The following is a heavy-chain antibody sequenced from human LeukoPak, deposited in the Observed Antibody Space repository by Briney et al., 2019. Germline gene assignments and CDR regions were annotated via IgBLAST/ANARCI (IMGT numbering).Heavy chain of an antibody. CDR2: ISYDGSNK. Sequence: GGSLRLSCAASGFTFSSYAMHWVRQAPGKGLEWVAVISYDGSNKYYADSVKGRFTISRDNSKNTLCLQMNSLRAEDTAVYYCARDRGGYPDYWGQGTLVTVSS. J-gene: IGHJ4*02. V-gene: IGHV3-30-3*01. CDR1: GFTFSSYA. CDR3: ARDRGGYPDY. D-gene: IGHD3-22*01.